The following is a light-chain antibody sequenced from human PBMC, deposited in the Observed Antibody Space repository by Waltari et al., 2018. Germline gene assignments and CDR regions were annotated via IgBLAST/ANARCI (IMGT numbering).Light chain of an antibody. CDR3: QQYDHWPYT. CDR1: VSVGIN. J-gene: IGKJ2*01. Sequence: DIVMTQSPVTLSASPGESATLSCRADVSVGINVAWYQQKPGQPPRILFYGATIRSTGLEARFSGSGLDTDFNLTISNLQPEDFAIYFCQQYDHWPYTFGQGTKLDIK. V-gene: IGKV3-15*01. CDR2: GAT.